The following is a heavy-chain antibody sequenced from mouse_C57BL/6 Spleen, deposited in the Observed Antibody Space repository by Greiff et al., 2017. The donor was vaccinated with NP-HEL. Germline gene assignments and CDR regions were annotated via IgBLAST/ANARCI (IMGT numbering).Heavy chain of an antibody. CDR2: IYPGSGST. CDR1: GYTFTSYW. Sequence: QVQLQQPGAELVKPGASVKMSCKASGYTFTSYWITWVKQRPGQGLEWIGDIYPGSGSTNYNEKFKSKATLTVDTSSSTAYMQLSSLTSEDSAVYYCAIFLFSTLAMDYWGQGTSVTVSS. V-gene: IGHV1-55*01. CDR3: AIFLFSTLAMDY. J-gene: IGHJ4*01. D-gene: IGHD6-2*01.